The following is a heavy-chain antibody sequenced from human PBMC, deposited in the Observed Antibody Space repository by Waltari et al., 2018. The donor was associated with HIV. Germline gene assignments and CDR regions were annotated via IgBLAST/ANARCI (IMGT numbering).Heavy chain of an antibody. J-gene: IGHJ2*01. D-gene: IGHD3-16*02. CDR1: GFTFSGSA. V-gene: IGHV3-73*02. Sequence: EVQLVESGGGLVQPGGSLKLSCAASGFTFSGSAMHWVRQASGKGLEWVGRIRSKANSYATAYAASGKGRFTISRDDSKNTAYLQMNSLKTEDTAVYYCTRHADYRRDSEGLWYFDLWGRGTLVTVSS. CDR2: IRSKANSYAT. CDR3: TRHADYRRDSEGLWYFDL.